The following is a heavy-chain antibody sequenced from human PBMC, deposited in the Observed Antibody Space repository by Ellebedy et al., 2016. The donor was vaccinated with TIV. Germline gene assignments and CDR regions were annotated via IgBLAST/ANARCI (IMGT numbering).Heavy chain of an antibody. CDR1: GFTFSSYW. Sequence: PGGSLRLSCAASGFTFSSYWMHWVRQAPGKGLVWVSRINSDGSSKSYADSVKGRFTISRDNAKNTLYLQMNSLRAEDTAVYYCASGSSIAAPSGGWGQGTLVTVSS. J-gene: IGHJ4*02. CDR3: ASGSSIAAPSGG. V-gene: IGHV3-74*01. D-gene: IGHD6-6*01. CDR2: INSDGSSK.